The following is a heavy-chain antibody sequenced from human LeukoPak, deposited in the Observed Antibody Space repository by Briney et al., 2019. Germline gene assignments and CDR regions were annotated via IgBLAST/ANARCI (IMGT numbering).Heavy chain of an antibody. J-gene: IGHJ6*02. CDR3: ARALARGAIHYYGMDV. CDR2: INHSGST. CDR1: GGSMSNYY. Sequence: TSETLSLTCTVSGGSMSNYYWRWIRQTPGKGVEWIGEINHSGSTKYNPSLKRRVNISVDTSKTHFSLKLSSVTAADTAVYYCARALARGAIHYYGMDVWGQGTTVTVS. V-gene: IGHV4-34*01.